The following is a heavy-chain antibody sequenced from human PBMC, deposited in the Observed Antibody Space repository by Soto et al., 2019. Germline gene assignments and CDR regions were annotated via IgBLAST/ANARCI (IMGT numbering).Heavy chain of an antibody. Sequence: GASVKVSCKASGGTFSSYAISWVRQAPGQGLEWMGGIIPIFGTANYAQKFQGRVTITADESTSTAYMELSSLRSEDTAVYYCARDLAAAGRHGGWSNYYYYYGMDVWGQGTTVTVSS. CDR1: GGTFSSYA. CDR3: ARDLAAAGRHGGWSNYYYYYGMDV. V-gene: IGHV1-69*13. D-gene: IGHD6-13*01. CDR2: IIPIFGTA. J-gene: IGHJ6*02.